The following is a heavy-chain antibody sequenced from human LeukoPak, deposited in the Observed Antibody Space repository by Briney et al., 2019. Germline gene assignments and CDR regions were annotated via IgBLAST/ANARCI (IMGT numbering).Heavy chain of an antibody. V-gene: IGHV4-59*08. J-gene: IGHJ5*02. D-gene: IGHD3-22*01. CDR1: GGSISSYY. CDR2: IYYSGST. Sequence: SETLSLTCTVSGGSISSYYWSWIRQPPGKGLEWIGYIYYSGSTNYNPSLKSRVTISVDTSKNQFSLKLSSVTAADTAVYYCARQFRGAMIDWFDPWGQGTLVTVPS. CDR3: ARQFRGAMIDWFDP.